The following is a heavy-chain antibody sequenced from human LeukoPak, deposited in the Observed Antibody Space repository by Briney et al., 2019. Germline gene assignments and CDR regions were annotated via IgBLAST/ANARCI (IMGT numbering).Heavy chain of an antibody. CDR3: ATNSYGYGRFDY. D-gene: IGHD5-18*01. CDR2: IYYSGST. CDR1: GGSISSGGYY. Sequence: SETLSLTCTVSGGSISSGGYYWSWIRQHPGKGLEWIGYIYYSGSTYYNPSLKSRVTISVDTSKNQFSLKLSSVTAADTAVYYCATNSYGYGRFDYWGQGTLVTVSS. J-gene: IGHJ4*02. V-gene: IGHV4-31*03.